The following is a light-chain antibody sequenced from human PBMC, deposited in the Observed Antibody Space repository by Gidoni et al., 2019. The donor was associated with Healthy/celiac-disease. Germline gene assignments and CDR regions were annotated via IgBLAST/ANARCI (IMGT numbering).Light chain of an antibody. CDR3: QQYGSSPRT. CDR1: QSVSSSY. V-gene: IGKV3-20*01. Sequence: EIVLTQSPGTLSLSPGERATLSCRASQSVSSSYLAWYQQQPGQAPRLLIYGASGRATGIPDRFSGSGSGTDFTLTISRLEPEDFAVYYCQQYGSSPRTFGQGTKVEIK. J-gene: IGKJ1*01. CDR2: GAS.